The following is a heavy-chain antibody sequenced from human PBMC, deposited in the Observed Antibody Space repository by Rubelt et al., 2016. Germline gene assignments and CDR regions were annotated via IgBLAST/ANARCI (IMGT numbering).Heavy chain of an antibody. D-gene: IGHD6-19*01. CDR2: IYYGGST. J-gene: IGHJ4*02. CDR3: ARGLGWNYVGY. V-gene: IGHV4-39*07. Sequence: GSIYYGGSTYDNPSLKSRVTISLDTSKNQFSLKLSSVTAADTAVYYCARGLGWNYVGYWGQGTLVTVSS.